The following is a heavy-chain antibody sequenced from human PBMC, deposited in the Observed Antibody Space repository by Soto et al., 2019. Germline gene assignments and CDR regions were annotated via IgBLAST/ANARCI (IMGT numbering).Heavy chain of an antibody. CDR1: GGSISSSSYY. J-gene: IGHJ6*04. D-gene: IGHD3-16*01. Sequence: SETLSLTCTVSGGSISSSSYYWGWIRQPPGKGLEWIGSIYYSGSTYYNPSLKSRVTISVDTSKNQFSLKLSSVTAADTAVYNWAKLQAGGNHVRDVGGKGPTATVPS. CDR2: IYYSGST. V-gene: IGHV4-39*01. CDR3: AKLQAGGNHVRDV.